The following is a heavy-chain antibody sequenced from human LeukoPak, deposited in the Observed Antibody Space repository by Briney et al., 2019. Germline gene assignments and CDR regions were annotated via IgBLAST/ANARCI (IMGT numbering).Heavy chain of an antibody. J-gene: IGHJ5*02. CDR2: VYPGDSDT. CDR3: ARHLRLWQNWFDP. D-gene: IGHD5-18*01. Sequence: GESLKISFKGSGYSFTSYWIGWVRQMPGKGPEWMGIVYPGDSDTRYSPSFQGQVTISADKSISTAYLQWSSLKASDTAMYYCARHLRLWQNWFDPWGQGTLVTVSS. V-gene: IGHV5-51*01. CDR1: GYSFTSYW.